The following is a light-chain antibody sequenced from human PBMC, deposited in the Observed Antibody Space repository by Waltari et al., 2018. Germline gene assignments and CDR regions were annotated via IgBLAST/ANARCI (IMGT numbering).Light chain of an antibody. CDR1: QAIGIW. CDR3: QQAHTFPLT. V-gene: IGKV1-12*01. CDR2: QAS. J-gene: IGKJ4*01. Sequence: DTQMTQFPSAVPAFVGDRVTITCRASQAIGIWLAWYQQKPGKAPKLLIYQASTLQSGVPSRFSGSGSETDFTLTISSLQPEDFATYYCQQAHTFPLTFGGGTKVEIK.